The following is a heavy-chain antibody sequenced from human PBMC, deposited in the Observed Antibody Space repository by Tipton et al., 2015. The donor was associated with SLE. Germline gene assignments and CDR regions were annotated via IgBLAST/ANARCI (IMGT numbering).Heavy chain of an antibody. CDR2: ISGSGGST. J-gene: IGHJ4*02. D-gene: IGHD1-26*01. CDR1: GFTFSSYA. CDR3: AKDVKWELRHFDY. V-gene: IGHV3-23*01. Sequence: SLRLSCAASGFTFSSYAMSWVRQAPGKGLEWVSAISGSGGSTYYADSVKGRFTISRDNSKNTLYLQMNSLRAEDTAVYYCAKDVKWELRHFDYWGQGTLVTVAS.